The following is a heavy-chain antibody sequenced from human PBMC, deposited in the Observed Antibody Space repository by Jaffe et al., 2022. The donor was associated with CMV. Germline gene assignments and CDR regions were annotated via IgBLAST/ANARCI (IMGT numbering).Heavy chain of an antibody. CDR2: ISYDGSNK. Sequence: QVQLVESGGGVVQPGRSLRLSCAASGFTFSSYGMHWVRQAPGKGLEWVAVISYDGSNKYYADSVKGRFTISRDNSKNTLYLQMNSLRAEDTAVYYCAKEHSSSWSVYYYYGMDVWGQGTTVTVSS. V-gene: IGHV3-30*18. D-gene: IGHD6-13*01. J-gene: IGHJ6*02. CDR1: GFTFSSYG. CDR3: AKEHSSSWSVYYYYGMDV.